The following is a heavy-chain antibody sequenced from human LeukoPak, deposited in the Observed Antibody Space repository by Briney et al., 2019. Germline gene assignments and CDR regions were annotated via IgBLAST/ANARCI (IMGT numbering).Heavy chain of an antibody. D-gene: IGHD3-3*01. CDR2: IYYNGDT. J-gene: IGHJ3*02. CDR1: GGSINNYY. CDR3: ARAQFDFWSGDAFDI. V-gene: IGHV4-59*01. Sequence: KPSETLFLTCTVSGGSINNYYGSWIRQPPGMGLEWIGYIYYNGDTSYYPSLKSRVTMSLDTSKIQFSLKLSSVTAADTAVYYCARAQFDFWSGDAFDIWGQGTMVTVSS.